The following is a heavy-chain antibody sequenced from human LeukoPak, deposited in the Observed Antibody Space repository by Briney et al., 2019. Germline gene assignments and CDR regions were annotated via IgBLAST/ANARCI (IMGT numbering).Heavy chain of an antibody. J-gene: IGHJ3*01. V-gene: IGHV1-2*02. D-gene: IGHD3-10*01. CDR2: INPNSGGT. CDR1: GYTFTGYY. CDR3: ARASPLLLWFGDD. Sequence: ASVKVSCKASGYTFTGYYMHWVRQAPGQGLEWMGWINPNSGGTNYAQKFQGRVTITADESTSTAYMELSSLRSEDTAVYYCARASPLLLWFGDDWGQGTMVTVSS.